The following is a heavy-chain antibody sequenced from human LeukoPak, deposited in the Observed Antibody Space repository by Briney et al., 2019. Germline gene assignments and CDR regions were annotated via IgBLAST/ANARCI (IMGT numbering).Heavy chain of an antibody. V-gene: IGHV1-46*01. CDR3: ARGVHNYGNFDF. CDR2: INPSGGST. J-gene: IGHJ4*02. D-gene: IGHD5-18*01. Sequence: GASVKVACKASGYTFTSYYMHWVRQAPGQGLEWMGVINPSGGSTNYAQKFQGRVTMTRDTSTSTVYMELRSLRSEDTAVYSCARGVHNYGNFDFWGQGNLVTVSS. CDR1: GYTFTSYY.